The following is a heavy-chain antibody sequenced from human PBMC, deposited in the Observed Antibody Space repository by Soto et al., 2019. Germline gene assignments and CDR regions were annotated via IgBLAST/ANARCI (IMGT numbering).Heavy chain of an antibody. CDR1: GFTFTSSA. V-gene: IGHV1-58*02. Sequence: SVKVSFNASGFTFTSSAMQWVRHSRGQRLEWLGWIVVGSGNKNYAQKFQERVNITRAMSTSTAYRELSSLRSDHTAVYYCAALVDLAGYYYYYMDVWGKGTTVTVSS. CDR2: IVVGSGNK. J-gene: IGHJ6*03. CDR3: AALVDLAGYYYYYMDV.